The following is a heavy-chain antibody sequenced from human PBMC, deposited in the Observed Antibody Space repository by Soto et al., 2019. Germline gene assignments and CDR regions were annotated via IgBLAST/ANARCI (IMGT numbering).Heavy chain of an antibody. V-gene: IGHV4-31*03. CDR1: GGSISSGGCY. CDR2: IYYSGST. CDR3: ARDIPLAVAGRLSREGHHYYYGMDV. D-gene: IGHD6-19*01. Sequence: NPSETLSLTCTVSGGSISSGGCYWSWIRQHPGKGLEWIGYIYYSGSTYYNPSLKSRVTISVDTSKNQFSLKLSSVTAADTAGYYCARDIPLAVAGRLSREGHHYYYGMDVWGQGTTVTVSS. J-gene: IGHJ6*02.